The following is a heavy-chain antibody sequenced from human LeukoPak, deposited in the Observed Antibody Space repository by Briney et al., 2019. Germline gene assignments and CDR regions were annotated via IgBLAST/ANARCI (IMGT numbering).Heavy chain of an antibody. CDR1: GGSITSSNR. Sequence: PSETLSLTCAVSGGSITSSNRWSGVCQPPGKGLEWIGVIYHSGSTNYNPSLKSRVTISVDKSKNKFSLKLSSMTAADTAVYYCARDYSSASYTYYYYYIDVWGKGTTVTVSS. CDR2: IYHSGST. CDR3: ARDYSSASYTYYYYYIDV. V-gene: IGHV4-4*02. D-gene: IGHD1-26*01. J-gene: IGHJ6*03.